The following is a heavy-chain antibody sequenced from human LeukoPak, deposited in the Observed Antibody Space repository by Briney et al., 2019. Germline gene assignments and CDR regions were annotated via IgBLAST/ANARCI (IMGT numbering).Heavy chain of an antibody. Sequence: PSETLSLTCTVSGGSISSGDYYWSWIRQPPGTGLEWIGYIYYSGSTYYNPPLKSRVTISVDTSKNQFSLKLSSVTAADTAVYYCATSGSHYDFWSGYYRDYGMDVWGQGTTVTVSS. CDR2: IYYSGST. D-gene: IGHD3-3*01. CDR1: GGSISSGDYY. J-gene: IGHJ6*02. CDR3: ATSGSHYDFWSGYYRDYGMDV. V-gene: IGHV4-30-4*01.